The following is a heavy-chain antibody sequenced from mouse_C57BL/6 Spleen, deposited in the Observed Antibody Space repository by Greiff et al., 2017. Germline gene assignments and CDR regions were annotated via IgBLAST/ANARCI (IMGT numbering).Heavy chain of an antibody. CDR1: GFTFSSYA. D-gene: IGHD2-2*01. CDR3: ARDGSTYYAMDY. CDR2: ISDGGSYT. Sequence: EVQVEESGGGLVKPGGSLKLSCAASGFTFSSYAMSWVRQTPEQRLEWVATISDGGSYTYYPDNVQGRFTISRDNAKNNLYLQMSHLKSEDTAMYYCARDGSTYYAMDYWGQGTSVTVSS. J-gene: IGHJ4*01. V-gene: IGHV5-4*01.